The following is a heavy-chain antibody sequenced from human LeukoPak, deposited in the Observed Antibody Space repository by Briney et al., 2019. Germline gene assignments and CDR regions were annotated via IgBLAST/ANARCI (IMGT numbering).Heavy chain of an antibody. CDR1: GFTFDDYA. D-gene: IGHD5-12*01. Sequence: GGSLRLSCAASGFTFDDYAMHWVRQAPGKGLEWVSGISWNSGSIGYADSVKGRFTISRDNAKNSLYLQMNSLRAEDTALYYCAKGGGIVATSWPDYWGQGTLVTVSS. CDR2: ISWNSGSI. V-gene: IGHV3-9*01. CDR3: AKGGGIVATSWPDY. J-gene: IGHJ4*02.